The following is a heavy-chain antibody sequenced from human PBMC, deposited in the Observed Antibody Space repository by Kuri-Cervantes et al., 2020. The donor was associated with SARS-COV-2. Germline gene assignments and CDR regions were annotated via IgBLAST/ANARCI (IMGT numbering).Heavy chain of an antibody. J-gene: IGHJ4*02. CDR3: ARYCTSISCESAIDF. CDR1: GFTVSSNY. V-gene: IGHV3-7*03. Sequence: ETLSLTCAASGFTVSSNYMSWVRQAPGKGLEWVANVRQDGRDKYYGDSVKGRFTISRDNTKNSLYLQMDSLRAEDTAVYYCARYCTSISCESAIDFWGQGTLVTVSS. D-gene: IGHD2-2*01. CDR2: VRQDGRDK.